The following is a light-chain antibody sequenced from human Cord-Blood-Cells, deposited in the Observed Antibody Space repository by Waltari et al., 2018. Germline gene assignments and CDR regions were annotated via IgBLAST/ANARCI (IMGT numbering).Light chain of an antibody. CDR3: QQYDNLPPFT. CDR1: QDISNY. V-gene: IGKV1-33*01. J-gene: IGKJ3*01. Sequence: DLQMTQSPSSLPASVGERVTITCQESQDISNYLNWYQQKPGKAPKLLIYDASNLETGVPSRFSGSGSGTDFTFTISSLQPEDIATYYCQQYDNLPPFTFGPGTKVDIK. CDR2: DAS.